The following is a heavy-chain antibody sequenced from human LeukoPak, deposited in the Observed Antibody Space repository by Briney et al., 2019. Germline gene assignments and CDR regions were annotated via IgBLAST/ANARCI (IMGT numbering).Heavy chain of an antibody. V-gene: IGHV4-30-4*01. D-gene: IGHD3-22*01. CDR2: IYYSGST. Sequence: SETLSLTCAVSGGSISSGDYYWSWIRQPPGKGLEWIGYIYYSGSTYYNPSLKSRVTISVDTSKNQFSLKLSSVTAADTAVYYCARLQPIDYYDSSGLWAFDIWGQGTMVTVSS. CDR3: ARLQPIDYYDSSGLWAFDI. CDR1: GGSISSGDYY. J-gene: IGHJ3*02.